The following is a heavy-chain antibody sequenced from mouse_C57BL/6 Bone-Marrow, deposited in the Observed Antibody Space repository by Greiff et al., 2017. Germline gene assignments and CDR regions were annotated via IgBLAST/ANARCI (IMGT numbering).Heavy chain of an antibody. CDR1: GFTFSDFY. J-gene: IGHJ2*01. CDR3: ARDASPSFITTVVGLYYFDY. Sequence: EVKVVESGGGLVQSGRSLRLSCATSGFTFSDFYMEWVRQAPGKGLEWIAASRNKANDYTTEYSASVKGRFIVSRDTSQSILYLQMNALRAEDTAIYYCARDASPSFITTVVGLYYFDYWGQGTTLTVSS. CDR2: SRNKANDYTT. D-gene: IGHD1-1*01. V-gene: IGHV7-1*01.